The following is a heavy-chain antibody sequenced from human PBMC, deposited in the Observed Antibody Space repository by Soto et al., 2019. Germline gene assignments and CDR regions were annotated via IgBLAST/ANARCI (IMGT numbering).Heavy chain of an antibody. CDR2: INHSGST. CDR1: GGSFSGYY. Sequence: QVQLQQWGAGLLKPSETLSLTCAVYGGSFSGYYWSWIRQPPGKGLEWIGEINHSGSTNYNPSLKSRVTISVDTSKNQFSLKLSSVTAAATAVYYCARENKCSGGSCWCDYWGQGTLVTVSS. J-gene: IGHJ4*02. V-gene: IGHV4-34*01. CDR3: ARENKCSGGSCWCDY. D-gene: IGHD2-15*01.